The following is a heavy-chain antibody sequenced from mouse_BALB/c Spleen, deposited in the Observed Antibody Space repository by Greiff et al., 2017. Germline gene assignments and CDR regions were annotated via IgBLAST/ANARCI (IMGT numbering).Heavy chain of an antibody. J-gene: IGHJ4*01. V-gene: IGHV5-17*02. CDR2: ISSGSSTI. D-gene: IGHD2-3*01. CDR1: GFTFSSFG. Sequence: EVKLVESGGGLVQPGGSRKLSCAASGFTFSSFGMHWVRQAPEKGLEWVAYISSGSSTIYYADTVKGRFTISRDNPKNTLFLQRTSLRSEDTAMYYWAREGLLRGDYWGQGTSVTVSS. CDR3: AREGLLRGDY.